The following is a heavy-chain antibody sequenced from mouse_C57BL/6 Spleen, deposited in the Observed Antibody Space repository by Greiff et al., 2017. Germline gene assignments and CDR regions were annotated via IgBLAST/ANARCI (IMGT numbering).Heavy chain of an antibody. CDR1: GYAFSSSW. CDR2: ICPGDGNT. V-gene: IGHV1-82*01. J-gene: IGHJ2*01. D-gene: IGHD3-2*02. CDR3: ARRSSSSVYVGD. Sequence: QVQLQQSGPELVKPGASVKISCKASGYAFSSSWMNWVKQRPGQGLEWIGQICPGDGNTNYNGKFKGKATLTADKSSSTAYMQLSSLTSEDSAIYFCARRSSSSVYVGDWGKGTTVTVSS.